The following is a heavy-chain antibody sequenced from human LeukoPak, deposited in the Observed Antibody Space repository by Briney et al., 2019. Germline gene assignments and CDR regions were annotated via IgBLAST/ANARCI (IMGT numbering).Heavy chain of an antibody. Sequence: ASVKVSCKASGYTFTSYDINWVRQATGQGLEWMGWMNPNSGNTGYAQKFQGRVTMTRNTSISTAYMELSSLRSEDTAVYYCVTREVAATARFDYWGQGTLVTVSS. CDR3: VTREVAATARFDY. CDR1: GYTFTSYD. D-gene: IGHD2-15*01. V-gene: IGHV1-8*01. CDR2: MNPNSGNT. J-gene: IGHJ4*02.